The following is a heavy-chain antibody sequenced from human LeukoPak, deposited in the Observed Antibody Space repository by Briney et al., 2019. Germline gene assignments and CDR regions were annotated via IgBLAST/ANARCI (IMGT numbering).Heavy chain of an antibody. Sequence: GGSLRLSCAVSGFTFSTYDMSWVRQAPGKGLEWVSAISGSGGSTYYADSVKGRFTISRDNSKNTLYLQINSLRDEDTAVYYCARASSGWYVGDYWGQGTLVTVSS. CDR2: ISGSGGST. D-gene: IGHD6-19*01. CDR1: GFTFSTYD. CDR3: ARASSGWYVGDY. J-gene: IGHJ4*02. V-gene: IGHV3-23*01.